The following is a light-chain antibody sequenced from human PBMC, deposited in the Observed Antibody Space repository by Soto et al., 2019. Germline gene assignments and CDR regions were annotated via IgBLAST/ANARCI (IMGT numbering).Light chain of an antibody. J-gene: IGKJ3*01. V-gene: IGKV1-39*01. Sequence: DIQMTQSPSSLSASVGDRVTITCRASQSISSYLNWYQQKPGKAPKLLIYAASSLQSGVPSRFSGSGSGTDFTLTISSLQPEDFATYYWQQSYSTPGITFGPGTKVDIK. CDR2: AAS. CDR1: QSISSY. CDR3: QQSYSTPGIT.